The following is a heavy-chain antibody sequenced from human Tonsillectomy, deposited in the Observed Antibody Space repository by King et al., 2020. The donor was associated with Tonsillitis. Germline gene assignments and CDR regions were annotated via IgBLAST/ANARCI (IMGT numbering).Heavy chain of an antibody. CDR2: ISGSGGSA. CDR1: GFPFNNYA. D-gene: IGHD1-26*01. J-gene: IGHJ3*02. V-gene: IGHV3-23*04. Sequence: VQLVESGGGLVQPGGSLRLSCAASGFPFNNYAMSWVRQPPGKGLEWFSAISGSGGSAYYADSVKVRLTISRDNSKNTQYLQMNSLRVEDTAVYYCAKELGDEVGDGFDIWGQGTMVTVSS. CDR3: AKELGDEVGDGFDI.